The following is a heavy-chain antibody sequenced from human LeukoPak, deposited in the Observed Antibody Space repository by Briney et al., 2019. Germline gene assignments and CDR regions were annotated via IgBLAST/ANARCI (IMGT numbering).Heavy chain of an antibody. CDR1: RFTLSSHG. Sequence: PGGSLRLSCAASRFTLSSHGMHWVRQAPGKGLEWVAFARSDGSNKDYADSVKGLFTISRDNFKNTLYLQMDSLRPEDTALYYCAEYGYCSRDRYGGHFGHWGQGTLVTVSS. D-gene: IGHD2-2*03. CDR2: ARSDGSNK. J-gene: IGHJ4*02. CDR3: AEYGYCSRDRYGGHFGH. V-gene: IGHV3-30*02.